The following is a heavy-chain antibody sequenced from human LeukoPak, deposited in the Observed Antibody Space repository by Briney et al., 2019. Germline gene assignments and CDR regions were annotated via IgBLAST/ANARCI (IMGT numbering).Heavy chain of an antibody. CDR1: GFTFSIYA. Sequence: GGSLRLSCAASGFTFSIYAMSWVRQAPGKGLEWVSAISGSGGSTYYADSVKGRFPIPRDNSKNTLYLQMNSLRAEGTAVYYCAKGGLWSGYLETPIDCWGQGTLVTVSS. V-gene: IGHV3-23*01. CDR2: ISGSGGST. J-gene: IGHJ4*02. D-gene: IGHD3-3*01. CDR3: AKGGLWSGYLETPIDC.